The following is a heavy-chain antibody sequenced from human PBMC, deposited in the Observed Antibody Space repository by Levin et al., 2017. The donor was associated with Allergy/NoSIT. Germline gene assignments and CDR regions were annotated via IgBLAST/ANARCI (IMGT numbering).Heavy chain of an antibody. D-gene: IGHD3-22*01. CDR2: ISGGGIT. V-gene: IGHV3-23*01. J-gene: IGHJ4*02. CDR1: GFTFTSYG. CDR3: AKYRRVNGNYDSHFGN. Sequence: PGGSLRLSCAASGFTFTSYGMTWVRQAPGKGLEWVSTISGGGITFYGDPVKGRFTISRDNSMDTLFLQMNSLRAEDTAVYFCAKYRRVNGNYDSHFGNWGQGRLVTVSS.